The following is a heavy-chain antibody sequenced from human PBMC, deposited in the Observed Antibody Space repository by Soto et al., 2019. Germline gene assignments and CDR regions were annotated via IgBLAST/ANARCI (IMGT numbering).Heavy chain of an antibody. J-gene: IGHJ2*01. CDR1: GDSITNTKW. CDR2: IFHSGST. CDR3: ARRIYGDWYFDL. Sequence: QVQLQESGPGLVKPSGTLSLTCAVSGDSITNTKWWSWVRQPPGKGLEWIGEIFHSGSTNYNPSLKSRXXIXLXXPKNPFALKLSSVTAADTAVYHCARRIYGDWYFDLWGRGTLVTVSS. V-gene: IGHV4-4*02. D-gene: IGHD3-16*01.